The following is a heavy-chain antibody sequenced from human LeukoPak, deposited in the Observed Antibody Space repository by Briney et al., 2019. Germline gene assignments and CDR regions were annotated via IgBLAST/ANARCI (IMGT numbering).Heavy chain of an antibody. CDR2: IYTSGST. CDR1: GGSISSYY. CDR3: ARGPSMELHNYYYYYYVDV. D-gene: IGHD1-7*01. V-gene: IGHV4-4*07. Sequence: PSETLSLTRTVSGGSISSYYWSWIRQPAGKGLEWIGRIYTSGSTNYNPSLKSRVTMSVDTSKNQFSLKLSSVTAADTAVYYCARGPSMELHNYYYYYYVDVWGKGTTVTVSS. J-gene: IGHJ6*03.